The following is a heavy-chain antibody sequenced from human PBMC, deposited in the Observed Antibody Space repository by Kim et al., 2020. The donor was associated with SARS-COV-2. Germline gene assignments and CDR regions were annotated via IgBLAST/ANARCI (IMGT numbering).Heavy chain of an antibody. V-gene: IGHV3-33*08. D-gene: IGHD4-17*01. Sequence: GGSLRLSCAASGFTFSSYGMHWVRQAPGKGLEWVAVIWYDGSNKYYADSVKGRFTISRDNSKNTLYLQMNSLRAEDTAVYYCARDQATVTTTLDYWGQGTLVTVSS. CDR2: IWYDGSNK. CDR3: ARDQATVTTTLDY. CDR1: GFTFSSYG. J-gene: IGHJ4*02.